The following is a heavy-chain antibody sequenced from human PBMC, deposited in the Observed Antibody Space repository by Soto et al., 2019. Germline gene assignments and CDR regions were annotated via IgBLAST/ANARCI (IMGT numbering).Heavy chain of an antibody. CDR1: GDIFTNYD. CDR3: ARFGSAPYYYYGVDV. D-gene: IGHD3-10*01. CDR2: VSGYTGNT. Sequence: VQLVQSETEVKKPGASGKVSCKASGDIFTNYDITWVRQAPGQGLEWMGWVSGYTGNTKYAQKFQDRVTMTTDTSTSTVYMELRSLRSDDTAVYYCARFGSAPYYYYGVDVWGQGTTVSVSS. J-gene: IGHJ6*02. V-gene: IGHV1-18*01.